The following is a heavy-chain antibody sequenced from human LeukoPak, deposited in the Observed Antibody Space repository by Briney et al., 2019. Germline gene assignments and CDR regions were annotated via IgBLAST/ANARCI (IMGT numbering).Heavy chain of an antibody. CDR1: GYTFTSYG. V-gene: IGHV1-18*01. CDR3: ARDLTTVVTLPLAYYYYGMDV. Sequence: ASVTVSCKASGYTFTSYGISWVRQAPGQGLEWMGWISAYNGNTNYAQKLQGRVTMTTDTSTSTAYMELRSLRSDDTAVYYCARDLTTVVTLPLAYYYYGMDVWGQGTTVTVSS. J-gene: IGHJ6*02. CDR2: ISAYNGNT. D-gene: IGHD4-23*01.